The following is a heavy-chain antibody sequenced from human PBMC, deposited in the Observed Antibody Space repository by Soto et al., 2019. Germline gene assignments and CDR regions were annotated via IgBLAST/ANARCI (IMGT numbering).Heavy chain of an antibody. CDR1: GFTFSDYY. Sequence: QVQLVESGGGLVKPGGSLRLSCAASGFTFSDYYMSWIRQAPGKGLEWVSYITTSSSYTNYADSVKGRFTISRDNAKNSLYLQMHSLRAXXXXXXXXXXXXXXXXXXXXWGQGTLVTVSS. CDR3: XXXXXXXXXXXX. J-gene: IGHJ4*02. V-gene: IGHV3-11*05. CDR2: ITTSSSYT.